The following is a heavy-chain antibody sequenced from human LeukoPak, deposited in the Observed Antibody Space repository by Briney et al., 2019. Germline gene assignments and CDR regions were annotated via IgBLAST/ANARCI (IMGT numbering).Heavy chain of an antibody. CDR1: GFNLCSSW. CDR2: IKPDGSEK. Sequence: PGGSLSLSFEASGFNLCSSWMAWVRRAPGKGRGWVANIKPDGSEKHYVDSVKGRFTISRDNAKNSLYLQMNSLRAEDTAVYYCARDPNSGYSYSDYWGQGTLVTVSS. D-gene: IGHD5-18*01. CDR3: ARDPNSGYSYSDY. J-gene: IGHJ4*02. V-gene: IGHV3-7*01.